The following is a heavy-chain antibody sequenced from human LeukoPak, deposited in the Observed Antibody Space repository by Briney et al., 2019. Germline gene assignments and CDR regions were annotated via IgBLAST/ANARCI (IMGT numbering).Heavy chain of an antibody. V-gene: IGHV4-59*01. Sequence: SETLSFTCTVSGGSISSYYWSWIRQPPGKGLEWIGYIYYSGSTNYNPSLKSRVTIPVDTSKNQFSLKLSSVTAADTAVYYCARGTDYYGSGSTPTGMDVWGQGTTVTVSS. CDR2: IYYSGST. CDR1: GGSISSYY. CDR3: ARGTDYYGSGSTPTGMDV. D-gene: IGHD3-10*01. J-gene: IGHJ6*02.